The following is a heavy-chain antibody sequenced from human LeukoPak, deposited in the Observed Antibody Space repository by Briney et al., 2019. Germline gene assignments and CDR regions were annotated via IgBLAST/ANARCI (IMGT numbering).Heavy chain of an antibody. Sequence: PGGSLRLSCAASGFTFSSYSMNWVRQAPGKGLEWVSSISSSSSYIYYADSVKGRFTISRDNAKNSLYLQMNSLRAEDTAVYYCARDPYYYDSSGYYFLIWYFDLWGRGTLVTVSS. J-gene: IGHJ2*01. CDR3: ARDPYYYDSSGYYFLIWYFDL. D-gene: IGHD3-22*01. V-gene: IGHV3-21*01. CDR2: ISSSSSYI. CDR1: GFTFSSYS.